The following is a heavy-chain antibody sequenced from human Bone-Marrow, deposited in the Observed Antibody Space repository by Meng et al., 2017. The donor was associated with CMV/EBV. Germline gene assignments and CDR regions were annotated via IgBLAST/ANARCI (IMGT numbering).Heavy chain of an antibody. D-gene: IGHD2-2*01. CDR2: ISAYNGNT. J-gene: IGHJ4*02. V-gene: IGHV1-18*01. CDR1: GYTFTSYG. CDR3: ARVRVPGPIAISEPPIDY. Sequence: ASVKVSCKASGYTFTSYGISWVRQAPGQGLEWMGWISAYNGNTNYAQKLQGRVTMTTDTSTSTAYMELRSLRSDDTAVYYWARVRVPGPIAISEPPIDYWGPGKRVTVAS.